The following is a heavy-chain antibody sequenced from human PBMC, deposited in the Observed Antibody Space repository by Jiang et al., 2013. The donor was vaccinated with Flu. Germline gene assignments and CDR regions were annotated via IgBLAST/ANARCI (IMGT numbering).Heavy chain of an antibody. J-gene: IGHJ4*02. Sequence: GLVWVSRINSDGSTTTYVDSVEGRFTISRDNAKNTLYLQMNSLRPDDTAMYYCAREGDIAVSGYFDYWGQGTLVTVSS. D-gene: IGHD6-19*01. CDR3: AREGDIAVSGYFDY. CDR2: INSDGSTT. V-gene: IGHV3-74*01.